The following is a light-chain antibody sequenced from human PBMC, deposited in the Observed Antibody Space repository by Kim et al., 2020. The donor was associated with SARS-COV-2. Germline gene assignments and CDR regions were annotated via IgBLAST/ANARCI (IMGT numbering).Light chain of an antibody. CDR3: QQFQSYPYT. CDR1: QGISSF. V-gene: IGKV1-9*01. J-gene: IGKJ2*01. CDR2: AAS. Sequence: SASLRDRVTITCRASQGISSFLAWFQQKPGKAPEHLIYAASTLQSGVPSRFSGSGSGTEYSLTITGLQPEDFATYFCQQFQSYPYTFGQGTKLEI.